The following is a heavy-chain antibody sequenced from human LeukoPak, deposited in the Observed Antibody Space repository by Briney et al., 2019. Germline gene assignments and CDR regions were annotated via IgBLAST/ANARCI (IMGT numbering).Heavy chain of an antibody. CDR2: VFYTGKT. CDR3: ARVFDS. CDR1: GGSVSTSDYY. Sequence: PSETLSLTCTVSGGSVSTSDYYWGWIRQSPVRGLEWIGDVFYTGKTNYNPSLRGRATISIDTSKNQFSLKLTYVTAAGSAVYYCARVFDSWGQGTLVTVSS. V-gene: IGHV4-39*07. J-gene: IGHJ4*02.